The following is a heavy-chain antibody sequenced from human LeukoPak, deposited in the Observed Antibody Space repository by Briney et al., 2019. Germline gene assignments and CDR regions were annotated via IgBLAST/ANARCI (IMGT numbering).Heavy chain of an antibody. CDR2: IYPAASDT. V-gene: IGHV5-51*01. CDR1: GYIFTYFW. J-gene: IGHJ4*02. Sequence: GEALQISSQVSGYIFTYFWIGWVRPMPGKGLESMGIIYPAASDTAYSPFFQGQVTISADKSISTVYLQWSSLKASDTAMYYCARQSRDGSKTRGYYFDHWGQGTLVTASS. D-gene: IGHD3-10*01. CDR3: ARQSRDGSKTRGYYFDH.